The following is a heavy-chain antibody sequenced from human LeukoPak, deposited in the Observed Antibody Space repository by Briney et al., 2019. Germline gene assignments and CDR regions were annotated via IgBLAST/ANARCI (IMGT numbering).Heavy chain of an antibody. Sequence: GGSLRLSCAASGFTFSSYSMNWVRQAPGKGLEWVSAISGSGGSTYYADSVKGRFTISRDNSKNTLYLQMNSLRAEDTAVYYCAKAGGYYDYVWGSYRQPKYYFDYWGQGTLVTVSS. J-gene: IGHJ4*02. CDR1: GFTFSSYS. CDR2: ISGSGGST. V-gene: IGHV3-23*01. D-gene: IGHD3-16*02. CDR3: AKAGGYYDYVWGSYRQPKYYFDY.